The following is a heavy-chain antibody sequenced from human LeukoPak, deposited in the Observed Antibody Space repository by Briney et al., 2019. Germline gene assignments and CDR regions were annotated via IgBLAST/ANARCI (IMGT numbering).Heavy chain of an antibody. V-gene: IGHV4-59*01. CDR2: IYYSGST. CDR1: GGSISSYY. D-gene: IGHD2-15*01. J-gene: IGHJ5*02. Sequence: SETLSLTCTVSGGSISSYYWSWSRQPPGKGLEWIGYIYYSGSTNYNPSLKSRVTISVDTSKNQFSLKLSSVTAADTAVYYCARAQGYCSGGSSYRLNWFDPWGQGTLVTVSS. CDR3: ARAQGYCSGGSSYRLNWFDP.